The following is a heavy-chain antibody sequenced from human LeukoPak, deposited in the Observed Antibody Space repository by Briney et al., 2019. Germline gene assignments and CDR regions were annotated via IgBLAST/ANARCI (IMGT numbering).Heavy chain of an antibody. CDR3: ARDDLLWFGELSYYYYYYMDV. CDR2: ISGSGGST. D-gene: IGHD3-10*01. Sequence: GGSLRLSCAASGFTFSSYGMSWVRQAPGKGLEWVSAISGSGGSTGYADSVKGRFTISRDNAKNSLYLQMNSLRAEDTALYYCARDDLLWFGELSYYYYYYMDVWGKGTTVTVSS. J-gene: IGHJ6*03. V-gene: IGHV3-20*04. CDR1: GFTFSSYG.